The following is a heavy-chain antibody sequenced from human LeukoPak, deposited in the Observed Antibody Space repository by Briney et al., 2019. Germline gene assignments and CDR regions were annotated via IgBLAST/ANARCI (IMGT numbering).Heavy chain of an antibody. CDR2: IYHSGST. Sequence: SETLSLTCTVSGYSISSGYYWGWIRQPPGKGLEWIGSIYHSGSTYYNPSLKSRVTISVDTSKNQFSLKLSSVTAADTAVYYCARGRYSSSWYSVRWFDPWGQGTLVTVSS. D-gene: IGHD6-13*01. V-gene: IGHV4-38-2*02. CDR3: ARGRYSSSWYSVRWFDP. CDR1: GYSISSGYY. J-gene: IGHJ5*02.